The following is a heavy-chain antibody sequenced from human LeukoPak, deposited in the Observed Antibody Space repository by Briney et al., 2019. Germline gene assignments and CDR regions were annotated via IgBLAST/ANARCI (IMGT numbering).Heavy chain of an antibody. V-gene: IGHV3-23*01. D-gene: IGHD3/OR15-3a*01. CDR3: VKVATWTYFDY. Sequence: GGSLRLSCAASGFTFGSYAMGWVRQAPGKGLEWVSAISGGGVSTYYAGSVKGRFSIFRDNSENTLYLQMNSLRAEDTAVYYCVKVATWTYFDYWGQGTLVTVSS. J-gene: IGHJ4*02. CDR2: ISGGGVST. CDR1: GFTFGSYA.